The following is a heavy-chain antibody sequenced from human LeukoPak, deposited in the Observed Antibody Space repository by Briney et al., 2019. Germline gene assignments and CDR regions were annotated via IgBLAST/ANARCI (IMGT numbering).Heavy chain of an antibody. CDR1: GFTFSTYW. J-gene: IGHJ4*02. V-gene: IGHV3-7*01. CDR2: INQAGSEK. CDR3: ARDIDY. Sequence: GGSLRLSCAASGFTFSTYWMSWVRQAPGKGLEWVANINQAGSEKHYVDSVKGRFTISRDNAKNLLFLQMDGLRAEDTAVYYCARDIDYWGQGVLVTVSS.